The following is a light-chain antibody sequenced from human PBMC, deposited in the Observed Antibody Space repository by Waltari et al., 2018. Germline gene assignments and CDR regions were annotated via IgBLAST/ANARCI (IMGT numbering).Light chain of an antibody. V-gene: IGKV2D-29*01. J-gene: IGKJ1*01. Sequence: IVMTQTPLSLPFTPGQPASFSFQSSQSLLDSVGKTHLSWYLHRPGQPPQGLNYGVSNRLSGVRDSFSGSGSETEFTLTSRRVEADDVCVYYCLKSNHISWTFGQGTKVE. CDR3: LKSNHISWT. CDR1: QSLLDSVGKTH. CDR2: GVS.